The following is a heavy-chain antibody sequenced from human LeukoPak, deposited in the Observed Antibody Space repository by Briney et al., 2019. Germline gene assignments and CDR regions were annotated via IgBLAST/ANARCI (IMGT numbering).Heavy chain of an antibody. V-gene: IGHV5-51*01. CDR3: ARHGDRGSGSFYH. CDR2: IYPGDSDT. CDR1: GYTFTSYW. J-gene: IGHJ4*02. Sequence: GESLKISCKGSGYTFTSYWIGWVRQMPGKGLEWMGIIYPGDSDTRYNPSFQGQVTISADKSISTAYLHWSSLKASDTAMYYCARHGDRGSGSFYHWGQGTLVTVSS. D-gene: IGHD6-19*01.